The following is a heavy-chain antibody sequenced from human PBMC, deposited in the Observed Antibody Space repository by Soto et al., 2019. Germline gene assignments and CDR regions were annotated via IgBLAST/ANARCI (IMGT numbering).Heavy chain of an antibody. CDR3: ARQGGGGAQLGDCGL. V-gene: IGHV1-69*01. J-gene: IGHJ4*02. Sequence: QVQLVQSGAEVKKPGSSVKVSCQASGGTFSSYAISWVRQAPGQGLEWMGGIIAIFGTANYAQKFQGRVTITADESTSTAYMELSSLRSDDRAVYYCARQGGGGAQLGDCGLWGQVTLVTVSS. CDR2: IIAIFGTA. CDR1: GGTFSSYA. D-gene: IGHD2-21*01.